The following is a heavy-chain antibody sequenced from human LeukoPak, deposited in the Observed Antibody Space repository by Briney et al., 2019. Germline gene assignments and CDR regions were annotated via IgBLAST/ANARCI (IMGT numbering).Heavy chain of an antibody. D-gene: IGHD1-26*01. V-gene: IGHV1-18*01. CDR1: GYTFTNYG. CDR2: ISTNSDIR. J-gene: IGHJ5*02. Sequence: GSVKVSCKASGYTFTNYGISWVRQAPGQGLEWVGWISTNSDIRTYAQTLQGRFTMTTDTATTTAYMELNNLTFDDTAVYYCARDWDAMNNCFDPWGQGTPVTVSS. CDR3: ARDWDAMNNCFDP.